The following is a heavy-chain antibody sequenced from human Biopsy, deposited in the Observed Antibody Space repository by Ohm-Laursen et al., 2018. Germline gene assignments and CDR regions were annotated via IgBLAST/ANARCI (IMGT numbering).Heavy chain of an antibody. D-gene: IGHD2-15*01. V-gene: IGHV1-2*02. Sequence: SSVKVSCKASGYTFTGQYLHWVRQVPGQGLEWMGWINPHSGTTKFAQDFQGRVTMTRDTSITTAYMELRRVRSDDMSVYYCAKGQDLRGGAEYFQHWGQGALVAVSS. CDR3: AKGQDLRGGAEYFQH. CDR2: INPHSGTT. J-gene: IGHJ1*01. CDR1: GYTFTGQY.